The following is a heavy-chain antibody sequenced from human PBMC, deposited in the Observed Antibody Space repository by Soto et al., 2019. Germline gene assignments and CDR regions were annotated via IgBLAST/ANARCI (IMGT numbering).Heavy chain of an antibody. Sequence: SETLSLTCTVSGGSITSYYWSWVRQPPGQGLEWIGFIHYSGSTKYNPPLKSRVTISVDPSQNQLSLKLSSVTAADTAVYYCARESSGSHKNNWFDPWGQGTLVTVSS. CDR3: ARESSGSHKNNWFDP. D-gene: IGHD3-10*01. CDR1: GGSITSYY. CDR2: IHYSGST. V-gene: IGHV4-59*01. J-gene: IGHJ5*02.